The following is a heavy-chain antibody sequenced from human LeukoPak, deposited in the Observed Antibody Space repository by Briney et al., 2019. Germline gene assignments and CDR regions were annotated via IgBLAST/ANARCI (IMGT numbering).Heavy chain of an antibody. CDR1: GFTFSSYA. Sequence: RGGSLRLSCAASGFTFSSYAMSWVRQAPGKGLEWVSSLSGSGDNTYYADPEKGRFTISRDNSKNTLYLQMNSLRVEDTAVYYCAKDLTVTTRGDALDIWGQGTMVTVSS. V-gene: IGHV3-23*01. CDR2: LSGSGDNT. D-gene: IGHD4-17*01. J-gene: IGHJ3*02. CDR3: AKDLTVTTRGDALDI.